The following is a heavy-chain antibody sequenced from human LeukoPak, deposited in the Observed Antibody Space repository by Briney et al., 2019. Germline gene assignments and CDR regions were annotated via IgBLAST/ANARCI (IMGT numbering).Heavy chain of an antibody. CDR3: ARAHRTRAIAARRGYYFDY. CDR1: GGSFSGYY. CDR2: INHSGST. D-gene: IGHD6-6*01. Sequence: SETLSLTCAVYGGSFSGYYWSWIRQPPGKGLEWIGGINHSGSTNYNPSLKSRVTISVDTSKNQFSLKLSSVTAADTAVYYCARAHRTRAIAARRGYYFDYWGQGTLVTVSS. V-gene: IGHV4-34*01. J-gene: IGHJ4*02.